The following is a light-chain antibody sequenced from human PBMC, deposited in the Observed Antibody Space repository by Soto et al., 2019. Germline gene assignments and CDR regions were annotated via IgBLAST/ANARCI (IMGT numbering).Light chain of an antibody. Sequence: QSVLTQTPSTSGTPGQRVTISCSGSSSNIESNYVFWYRRLPGTAPKVLIYRDHQRPSGVPDRFSGSKSGASASLAISGLRSEDEADYFCAAWYDRLTAWVFGGGTKVTVL. CDR1: SSNIESNY. CDR3: AAWYDRLTAWV. J-gene: IGLJ3*02. V-gene: IGLV1-47*01. CDR2: RDH.